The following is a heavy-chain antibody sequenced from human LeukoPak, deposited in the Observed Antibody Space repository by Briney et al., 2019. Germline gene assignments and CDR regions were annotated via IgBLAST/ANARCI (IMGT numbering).Heavy chain of an antibody. CDR1: GGSISSYY. Sequence: SETLSLTCTVSGGSISSYYWSWIRQPAGKGLEWIGRIYTSGSTNYNPSLESRVTMSVDTSKNQFSLKLSSVTAADTAVYYCASVRCSATSCYEFYFDYWGQGTLVTVSS. J-gene: IGHJ4*02. CDR3: ASVRCSATSCYEFYFDY. D-gene: IGHD2-2*01. CDR2: IYTSGST. V-gene: IGHV4-4*07.